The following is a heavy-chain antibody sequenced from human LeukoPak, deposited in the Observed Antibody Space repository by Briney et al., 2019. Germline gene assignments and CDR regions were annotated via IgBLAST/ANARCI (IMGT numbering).Heavy chain of an antibody. CDR1: GFTFSDSN. Sequence: GGSLRLSCAASGFTFSDSNMNWVRQAPGKGLEWLSYISSSSTTIYYADSVKGRFAISRDDAKNSLYLQMNSLRAEDTAVYYCARNLNTADDYWGQGILVTVSS. CDR2: ISSSSTTI. J-gene: IGHJ4*02. V-gene: IGHV3-48*01. D-gene: IGHD5-18*01. CDR3: ARNLNTADDY.